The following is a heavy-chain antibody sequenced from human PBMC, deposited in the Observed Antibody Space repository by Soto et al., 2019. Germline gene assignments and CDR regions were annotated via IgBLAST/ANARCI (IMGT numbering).Heavy chain of an antibody. CDR1: GFICSSYD. V-gene: IGHV3-23*01. CDR2: ILVDGRT. Sequence: GGSLRLSCAASGFICSSYDMSWVRQAPGKGLEWVSTILVDGRTFYVDSVKGRFAISRDSSQNTVYLQMNSLTAGDTALYYCAKATATGGGAFDICGQGTMVTVSS. J-gene: IGHJ3*02. D-gene: IGHD2-8*02. CDR3: AKATATGGGAFDI.